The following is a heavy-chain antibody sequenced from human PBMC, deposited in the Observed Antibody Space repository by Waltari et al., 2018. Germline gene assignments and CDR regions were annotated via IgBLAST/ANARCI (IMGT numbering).Heavy chain of an antibody. CDR2: IIPIFGTA. CDR3: ARDHGDIVVVPAANWFDP. CDR1: GGTFSSYA. Sequence: QVQLVQSGAEVKTPGSSVKVSCKASGGTFSSYAISWVRQALGQGLEWMGGIIPIFGTANYAQKFQGRVTITADESTSTAYMELSSLRAEDTAVYYCARDHGDIVVVPAANWFDPWGQGTLVTVSS. D-gene: IGHD2-2*01. J-gene: IGHJ5*02. V-gene: IGHV1-69*01.